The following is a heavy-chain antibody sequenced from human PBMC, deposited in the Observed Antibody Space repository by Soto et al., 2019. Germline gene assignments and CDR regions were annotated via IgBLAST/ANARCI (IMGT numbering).Heavy chain of an antibody. CDR3: ARVQRDENTAMGMDFDY. CDR1: GGSISSYY. D-gene: IGHD5-18*01. J-gene: IGHJ4*02. CDR2: IYYSGST. V-gene: IGHV4-59*01. Sequence: SETLSLTCTVSGGSISSYYWSWIRQPPGKGLEWIGYIYYSGSTNYNPSLKSRVTISVDTSKNQFSLKLSSVTAADTAVYYCARVQRDENTAMGMDFDYWGQGTLVTVSS.